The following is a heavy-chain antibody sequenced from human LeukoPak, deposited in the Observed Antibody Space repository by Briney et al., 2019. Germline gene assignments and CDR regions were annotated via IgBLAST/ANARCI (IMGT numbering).Heavy chain of an antibody. CDR3: ARTNSGGFDP. CDR2: INSDGSST. V-gene: IGHV3-74*01. J-gene: IGHJ5*02. D-gene: IGHD2-21*01. Sequence: GGDLRLSCAASGFTFSRYRMHWVRRAPGKGLVWVSLINSDGSSTNYADSVKGRFTISRDNAKNTVYLQMNSLRAEDTAVYYCARTNSGGFDPWGQGTLVTVSS. CDR1: GFTFSRYR.